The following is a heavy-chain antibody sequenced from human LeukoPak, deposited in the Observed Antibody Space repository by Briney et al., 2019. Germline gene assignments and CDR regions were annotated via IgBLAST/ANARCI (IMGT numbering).Heavy chain of an antibody. CDR2: ISPNGATT. D-gene: IGHD6-13*01. V-gene: IGHV1-2*02. Sequence: ASVKISCKASTNTLSGYYMHWVRQAPGQGLEWMGWISPNGATTNYAQKFRGSVTMTRDRSTNTAYMEVNNLASDDTAVYHCVTSIGYSTSWGAFDIWGQGTLVTVSS. CDR1: TNTLSGYY. CDR3: VTSIGYSTSWGAFDI. J-gene: IGHJ3*02.